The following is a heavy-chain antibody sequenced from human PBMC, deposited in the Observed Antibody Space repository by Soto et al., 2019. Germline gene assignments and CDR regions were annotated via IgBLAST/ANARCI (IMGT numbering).Heavy chain of an antibody. CDR1: GGSVSSSPYY. J-gene: IGHJ4*02. D-gene: IGHD1-1*01. CDR2: IYNTGHT. Sequence: QVRLQESGPGLVQPSETLSLTCTVSGGSVSSSPYYWSWIRQPPGKGLECIGYIYNTGHTYYSPSLRSRVTMSVVTSKNQFSLKLSSVTAADTAVYYCARGQDAYKSGYWGQGTLVTVSS. V-gene: IGHV4-61*01. CDR3: ARGQDAYKSGY.